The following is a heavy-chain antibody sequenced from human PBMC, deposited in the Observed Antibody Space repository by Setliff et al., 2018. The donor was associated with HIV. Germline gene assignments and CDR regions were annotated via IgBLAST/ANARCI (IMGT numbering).Heavy chain of an antibody. CDR3: ATDCAVVGGTGSLDS. CDR1: GFTFSGYG. J-gene: IGHJ4*02. Sequence: GGSLRLSCAASGFTFSGYGMHWVRQAPGKGLEWVANIKQDGSEKNYMDSVKGRFTISRDNAKNSLYLQMNSLRVEDTAVYYCATDCAVVGGTGSLDSWGQGTLVTVSS. V-gene: IGHV3-7*05. CDR2: IKQDGSEK. D-gene: IGHD1-26*01.